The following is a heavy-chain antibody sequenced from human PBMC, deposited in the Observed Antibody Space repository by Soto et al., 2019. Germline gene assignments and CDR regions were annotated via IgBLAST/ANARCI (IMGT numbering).Heavy chain of an antibody. D-gene: IGHD6-13*01. Sequence: GASVKVSCKASGYTFTSYDINWVRQATGQGLEWMGWMNPNSGNTGYAQKFQGRVTMTRNTSISTAYMELSSLRSEDTAVYYCGRGSKGSSWYAYWFDPWGQGTLVTVSS. CDR3: GRGSKGSSWYAYWFDP. V-gene: IGHV1-8*01. CDR2: MNPNSGNT. CDR1: GYTFTSYD. J-gene: IGHJ5*02.